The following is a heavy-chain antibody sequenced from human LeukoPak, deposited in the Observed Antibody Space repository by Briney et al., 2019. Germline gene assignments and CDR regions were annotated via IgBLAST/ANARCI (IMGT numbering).Heavy chain of an antibody. D-gene: IGHD1-26*01. CDR2: INHSGST. CDR1: GGSFSGYY. CDR3: ARTRVYWVIGWFDP. V-gene: IGHV4-34*01. Sequence: SETLSLTCAVYGGSFSGYYWSWIRQPPGKGLEWIGEINHSGSTNYNPSLKSRVTISVDTSKNQFSLKLSSVTAADTAVYYCARTRVYWVIGWFDPWGQGTLVTVSS. J-gene: IGHJ5*02.